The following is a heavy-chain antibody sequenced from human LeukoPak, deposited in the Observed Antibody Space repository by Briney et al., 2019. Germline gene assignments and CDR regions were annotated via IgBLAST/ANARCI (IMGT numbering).Heavy chain of an antibody. CDR3: QSRYLEYLLDY. D-gene: IGHD3-3*01. Sequence: SETLSLTCAVSGDSISRGYSWSWIRQPPGEGLEWLGYIYPDGTTHYNPSLKSRVTISVETSKNQFSLNLSSVTAADTAIYYCQSRYLEYLLDYWGQGTLVTVSS. CDR2: IYPDGTT. CDR1: GDSISRGYS. J-gene: IGHJ4*02. V-gene: IGHV4-38-2*01.